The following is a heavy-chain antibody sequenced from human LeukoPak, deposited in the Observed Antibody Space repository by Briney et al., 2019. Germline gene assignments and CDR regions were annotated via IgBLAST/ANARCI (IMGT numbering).Heavy chain of an antibody. CDR3: ARGVPKTSYYYYYMDV. J-gene: IGHJ6*03. CDR1: EFTFSTYW. D-gene: IGHD4-11*01. V-gene: IGHV3-48*01. Sequence: GGSLRLSCAASEFTFSTYWMTWVRQAPGKGLEWISYISGSGFTIHYADSVKGRFTISRDNAKNSLYLQMNSLRAEDTAVYYCARGVPKTSYYYYYMDVWGKGTTVTVSS. CDR2: ISGSGFTI.